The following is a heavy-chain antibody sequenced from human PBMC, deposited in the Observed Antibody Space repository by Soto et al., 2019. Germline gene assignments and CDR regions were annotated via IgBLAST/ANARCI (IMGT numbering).Heavy chain of an antibody. J-gene: IGHJ4*02. Sequence: GGSLRLSCAASGFSFSISPMHWVRQAPGKRPEWVALISYDGTNKFYADSVKGRFTISRDNSKSTLYLQVDSLRPEDAAVYYCARDPKTSGGQHWAFNYFDSWGQGTLVTVSS. V-gene: IGHV3-30-3*01. D-gene: IGHD7-27*01. CDR1: GFSFSISP. CDR3: ARDPKTSGGQHWAFNYFDS. CDR2: ISYDGTNK.